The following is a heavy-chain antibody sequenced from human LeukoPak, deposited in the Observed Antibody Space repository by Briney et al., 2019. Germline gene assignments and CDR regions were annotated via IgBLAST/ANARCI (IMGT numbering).Heavy chain of an antibody. V-gene: IGHV4-39*07. D-gene: IGHD5-24*01. CDR3: ARDTLDGYPQTMNFDY. Sequence: SETLSLTCTVSGASISSSSYYWGWIRQPPGKGLEWIGSIYYSGSTYYNPSLKSRVTISVDTSKNQFSLKLSSVTAADTAVYYCARDTLDGYPQTMNFDYWGQGTLVTVSS. J-gene: IGHJ4*02. CDR1: GASISSSSYY. CDR2: IYYSGST.